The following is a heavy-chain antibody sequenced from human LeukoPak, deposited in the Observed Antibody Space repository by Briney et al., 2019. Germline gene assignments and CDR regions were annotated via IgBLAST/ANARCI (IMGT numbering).Heavy chain of an antibody. D-gene: IGHD2-15*01. J-gene: IGHJ4*02. CDR2: ISYDGSNK. CDR1: GFTFSSYG. CDR3: ARDRRGRVVAAIFDY. Sequence: GGSLRLSCAASGFTFSSYGLHWVRQAPGKGLEWVAVISYDGSNKYYADSVKGRFTIFRDNPKNTLYLQMNSLRAEDTAVYYCARDRRGRVVAAIFDYWGQGTLVTVSS. V-gene: IGHV3-30*03.